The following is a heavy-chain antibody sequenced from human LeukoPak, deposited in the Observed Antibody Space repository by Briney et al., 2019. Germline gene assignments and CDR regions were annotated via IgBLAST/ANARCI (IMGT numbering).Heavy chain of an antibody. CDR3: AKAPRKGGSSWYRVDY. V-gene: IGHV3-23*01. CDR2: ISGSGGST. J-gene: IGHJ4*02. Sequence: PGGSLRLSCAASGFTFSSYAMSWVRQAPGKGLEWVSAISGSGGSTYYADSVKGRFTISRDNSKNTLYLQMNSLRAEDTAVYYCAKAPRKGGSSWYRVDYWGQGTLVTVSS. CDR1: GFTFSSYA. D-gene: IGHD6-13*01.